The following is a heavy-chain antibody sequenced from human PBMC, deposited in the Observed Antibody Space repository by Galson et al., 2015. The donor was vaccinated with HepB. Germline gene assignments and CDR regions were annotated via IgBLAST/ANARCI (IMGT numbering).Heavy chain of an antibody. D-gene: IGHD3-22*01. Sequence: SLRLSCAASGFTFSSYWMSWVRQAPGKGLEWVSTISWNSGRIGYADSVKGRFTISRDNAKNSLYLQMNSLRPEDTALYYCTKEKTMIVVARPYYFDYWGQGTLVTVSS. V-gene: IGHV3-9*01. CDR2: ISWNSGRI. J-gene: IGHJ4*02. CDR3: TKEKTMIVVARPYYFDY. CDR1: GFTFSSYW.